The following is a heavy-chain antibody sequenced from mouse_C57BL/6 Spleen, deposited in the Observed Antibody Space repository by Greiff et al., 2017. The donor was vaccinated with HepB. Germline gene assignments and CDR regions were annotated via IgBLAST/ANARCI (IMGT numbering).Heavy chain of an antibody. CDR1: GYTFTSYW. V-gene: IGHV1-52*01. J-gene: IGHJ3*01. Sequence: QVQLKQPGAELVRPGSSVKLSCKASGYTFTSYWMHWVKQRPIQGLEWIGNIDPSDSDTHYNQKFKDKATLTVDKSSSTAYMQLSSLTSEDSAVYYCARGLGAWFAYWGQGTLVTVSA. CDR3: ARGLGAWFAY. CDR2: IDPSDSDT. D-gene: IGHD4-1*01.